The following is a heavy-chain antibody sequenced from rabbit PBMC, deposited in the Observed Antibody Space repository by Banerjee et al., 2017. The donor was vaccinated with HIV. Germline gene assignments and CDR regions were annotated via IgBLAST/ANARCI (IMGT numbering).Heavy chain of an antibody. V-gene: IGHV1S40*01. CDR3: ARISSSVPAFDL. CDR2: IDAGSST. Sequence: QSLEESGGDLVKPGASLTLTCTASGFSFSNNYFMCWVRQAPGKGLEWIGCIDAGSSTWYASWAKGRFTNSKTSSTTVTLQMTSLTVADTATYFCARISSSVPAFDLWGPGTLVTVS. D-gene: IGHD1-1*01. CDR1: GFSFSNNYF. J-gene: IGHJ4*01.